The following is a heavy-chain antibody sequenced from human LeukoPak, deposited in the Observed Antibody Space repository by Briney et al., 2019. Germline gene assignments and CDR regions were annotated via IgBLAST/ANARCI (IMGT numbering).Heavy chain of an antibody. CDR2: ISTTGSTT. Sequence: GGSLRLSCAASGFIFSSYSMNWVRQAPGKGLEWVSYISTTGSTTYYADSVKGRFTISRDNAKNSLYLQMNSLRDEDTAVYYCARDRSSSGYYPFDYWGQGTLVTVSS. V-gene: IGHV3-48*02. CDR3: ARDRSSSGYYPFDY. J-gene: IGHJ4*02. CDR1: GFIFSSYS. D-gene: IGHD3-22*01.